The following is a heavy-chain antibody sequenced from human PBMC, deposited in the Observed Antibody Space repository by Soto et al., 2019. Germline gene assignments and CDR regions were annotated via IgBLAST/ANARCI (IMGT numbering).Heavy chain of an antibody. CDR1: GLTFSGAW. CDR3: NTDVTGAYGGDY. J-gene: IGHJ4*02. Sequence: EVQLVESGGNLVNPGGSFRLSCATSGLTFSGAWLSWVRQAPGKGLEWVGRIKGKVDGGATDYAAPVKGRFVISRDYSKDTLYLQINSLKTEATAVYFCNTDVTGAYGGDYWGQGTLVTVSS. D-gene: IGHD3-16*01. V-gene: IGHV3-15*01. CDR2: IKGKVDGGAT.